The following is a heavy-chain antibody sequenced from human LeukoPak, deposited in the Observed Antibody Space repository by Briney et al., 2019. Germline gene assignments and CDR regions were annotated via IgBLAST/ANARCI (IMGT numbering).Heavy chain of an antibody. CDR2: IYTSGST. CDR3: ARKGSGSYYWFDP. V-gene: IGHV4-61*02. Sequence: PSQTLSLTCTVSGGSISSGSYYWSWIRQPAGKGLEWIGRIYTSGSTNYNPSLKSRVTISVDTSKNQFSLKVSSVTAADTAVYYCARKGSGSYYWFDPWGQGTLVTVSS. CDR1: GGSISSGSYY. J-gene: IGHJ5*02. D-gene: IGHD3-10*01.